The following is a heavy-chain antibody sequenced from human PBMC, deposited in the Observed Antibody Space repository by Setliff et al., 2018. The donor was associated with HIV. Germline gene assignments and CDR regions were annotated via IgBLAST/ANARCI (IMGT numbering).Heavy chain of an antibody. V-gene: IGHV3-23*01. CDR1: GFDSSSHA. Sequence: PGGSLRLSCAASGFDSSSHAMSWVRQAPGKGLEWLSVISGHTINVYYADSVKGRFTISRDNSKNTLYLQLNSLRAEDTAVYYCARESLNLGELSSNPDASDIWGQGTMVTVSS. CDR3: ARESLNLGELSSNPDASDI. CDR2: ISGHTINV. J-gene: IGHJ3*02. D-gene: IGHD3-16*02.